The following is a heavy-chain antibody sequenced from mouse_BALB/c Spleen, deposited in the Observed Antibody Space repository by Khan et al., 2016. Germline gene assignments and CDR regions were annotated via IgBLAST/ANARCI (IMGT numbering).Heavy chain of an antibody. CDR3: PSNWDVGFDY. CDR2: INPDSSAI. D-gene: IGHD4-1*01. Sequence: EVKLLESGGGLVQPGGSLKLSCAASGFAFSRYWMSWVRQAPGKGLEWIGEINPDSSAINYMQSLKDKFIISRDNAKNTLYLQMSKVRSEVTALYCCPSNWDVGFDYWGQGTTLTVSS. V-gene: IGHV4-1*02. CDR1: GFAFSRYW. J-gene: IGHJ2*01.